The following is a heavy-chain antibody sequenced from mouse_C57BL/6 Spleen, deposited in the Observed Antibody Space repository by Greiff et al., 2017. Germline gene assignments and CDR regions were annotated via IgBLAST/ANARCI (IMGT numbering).Heavy chain of an antibody. CDR1: GFTFSSYA. CDR3: ARGANWDPFDY. V-gene: IGHV5-4*03. CDR2: ISDGGSYT. Sequence: DVKLVESGGGLVKPGGSLKLSCAASGFTFSSYAMSWVRQTPEKRLEWVATISDGGSYTYYPDNVKGRFTISRDNAKNNLYLQMSHLKSEDTAMYYCARGANWDPFDYWGQGTTLTVSS. J-gene: IGHJ2*01. D-gene: IGHD4-1*01.